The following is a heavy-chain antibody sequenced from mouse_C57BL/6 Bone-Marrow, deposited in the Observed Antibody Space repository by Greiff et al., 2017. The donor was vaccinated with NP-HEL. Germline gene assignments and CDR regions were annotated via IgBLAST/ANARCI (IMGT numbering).Heavy chain of an antibody. J-gene: IGHJ4*01. D-gene: IGHD1-1*01. Sequence: QVQLKESGAELARPGASVKLSCKASGYTFTSYGISWVKQRTGQGLEWIGEIFPSSGNTYYNEKFKGKATLTADKSSSTAYMTLRSLTSEDSAVYFCARFITTVVDYYAMDYWGQGTSVTVSS. CDR3: ARFITTVVDYYAMDY. CDR1: GYTFTSYG. CDR2: IFPSSGNT. V-gene: IGHV1-81*01.